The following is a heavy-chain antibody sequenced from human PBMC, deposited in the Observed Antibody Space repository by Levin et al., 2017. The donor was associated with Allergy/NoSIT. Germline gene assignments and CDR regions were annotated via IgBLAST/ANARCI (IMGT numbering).Heavy chain of an antibody. CDR1: GFTFSNYV. V-gene: IGHV3-23*01. J-gene: IGHJ4*02. Sequence: PGGSLRLSCAASGFTFSNYVLAWVRQAPGKALEWVSSISTSGDSTYYVDSVKGRFTISRDNPKNTLYLYMDSLGPEDTAIYYCAKVGPDYDSSGYRDWGQGTLVTVSS. CDR2: ISTSGDST. CDR3: AKVGPDYDSSGYRD. D-gene: IGHD3-22*01.